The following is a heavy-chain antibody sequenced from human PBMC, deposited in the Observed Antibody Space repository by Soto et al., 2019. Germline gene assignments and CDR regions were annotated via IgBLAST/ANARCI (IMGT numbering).Heavy chain of an antibody. CDR1: GGSISSYY. Sequence: SETLSLTCTVSGGSISSYYWSWIRQPPGKGLEWIGYIYYSGSTNYNPSLKSRVTISVDTSKNQFSLKLSSVTAADTAVYYCARVGVMGLDYGMDVWGQGTTVTFSS. V-gene: IGHV4-59*01. CDR3: ARVGVMGLDYGMDV. D-gene: IGHD2-21*01. CDR2: IYYSGST. J-gene: IGHJ6*02.